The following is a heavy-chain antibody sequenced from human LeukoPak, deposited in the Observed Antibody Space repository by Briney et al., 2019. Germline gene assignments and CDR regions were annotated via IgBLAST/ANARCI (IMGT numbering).Heavy chain of an antibody. CDR2: LSGSGATT. V-gene: IGHV3-23*01. Sequence: GGSLRLSCAASGLTFSTYAMSWVRQAPGKGLAWVSSLSGSGATTYYADSVKGRFTIPRDNSKDTLYLQMNSLRAEDTAVYYCATDPPYGGYYFQYYMDVWGKGTTVTVSS. CDR3: ATDPPYGGYYFQYYMDV. J-gene: IGHJ6*03. CDR1: GLTFSTYA. D-gene: IGHD4/OR15-4a*01.